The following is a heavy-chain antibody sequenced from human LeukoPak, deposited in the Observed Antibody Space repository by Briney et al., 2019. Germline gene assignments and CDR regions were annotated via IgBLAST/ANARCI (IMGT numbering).Heavy chain of an antibody. CDR2: IIPIFGTA. V-gene: IGHV1-69*13. Sequence: GASVKVSCKASGGTFSSYAISWVRQAPGQGLEWMGGIIPIFGTANYAQKFQGRVTITADESTSTAYMELSSLRSEDTAVYYCAREFRGEAGATYLDYWGQGTLVTVSS. CDR3: AREFRGEAGATYLDY. CDR1: GGTFSSYA. J-gene: IGHJ4*02. D-gene: IGHD1-26*01.